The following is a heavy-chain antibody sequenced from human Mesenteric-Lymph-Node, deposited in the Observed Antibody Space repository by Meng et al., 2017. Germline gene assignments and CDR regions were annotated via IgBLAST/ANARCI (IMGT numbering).Heavy chain of an antibody. Sequence: SETLSLTCTVSGGSISSYYWSWIRQPAGKGLEWIGRIYSSGSTNYNPSLQSRVTISVDTSKNQFSLKVNSVNAADTAVYYCARMIGSGPFDYWGQGALVTVSS. CDR1: GGSISSYY. CDR2: IYSSGST. V-gene: IGHV4-4*07. D-gene: IGHD6-19*01. J-gene: IGHJ4*02. CDR3: ARMIGSGPFDY.